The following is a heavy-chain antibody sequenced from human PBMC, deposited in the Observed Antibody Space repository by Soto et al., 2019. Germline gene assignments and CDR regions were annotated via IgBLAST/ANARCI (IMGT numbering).Heavy chain of an antibody. CDR3: ARESRGLIDY. CDR2: IYYSGST. V-gene: IGHV4-59*01. Sequence: SETLSLTCTVAGGSISSYYWSWIRQPPGKGLEWIGYIYYSGSTNYNPSLKSRVTISVDTSKNQFSLKLSSVTAADTAVYYCARESRGLIDYWGQGTLVTVSS. CDR1: GGSISSYY. J-gene: IGHJ4*02. D-gene: IGHD2-21*01.